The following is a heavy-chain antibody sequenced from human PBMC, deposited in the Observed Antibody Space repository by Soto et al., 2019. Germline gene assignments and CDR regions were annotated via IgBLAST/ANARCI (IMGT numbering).Heavy chain of an antibody. CDR1: GGSISSSNW. CDR2: IYHSGST. Sequence: QVQLQESGPGLVKPSGTLSLTCAVSGGSISSSNWWSWVRQPPGKGLEWIGEIYHSGSTNYNPSLKSRVTISVDKSKTQFSLKLSSVTAADTAVYYCARSKGGSAVDYYDSSGYYRGLDYWGQGTLVTVSS. J-gene: IGHJ4*02. D-gene: IGHD3-22*01. CDR3: ARSKGGSAVDYYDSSGYYRGLDY. V-gene: IGHV4-4*02.